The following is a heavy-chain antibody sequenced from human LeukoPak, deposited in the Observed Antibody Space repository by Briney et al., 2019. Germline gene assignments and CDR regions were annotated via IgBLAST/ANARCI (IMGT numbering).Heavy chain of an antibody. CDR2: ISGGGDTT. J-gene: IGHJ2*01. D-gene: IGHD2-15*01. Sequence: KVLDWVSAISGGGDTTYYADSVKGRFTISRDNSKNALYLQMNSLRAEDKAVYYCAKDSEAVAATFFIQSVDGRRNLCTISAFLLNRSSDL. CDR3: AKDSEAVAATFFIQSVDGRRNLCTISAFLLNRSSDL. V-gene: IGHV3-23*01.